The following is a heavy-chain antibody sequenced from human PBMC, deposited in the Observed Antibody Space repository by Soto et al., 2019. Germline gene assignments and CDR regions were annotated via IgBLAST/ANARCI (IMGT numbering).Heavy chain of an antibody. V-gene: IGHV3-33*01. CDR3: ARNPIAHRIGSYGMDV. D-gene: IGHD1-26*01. Sequence: PGGSLRLSCAASGFTFSSYGMHWVRQAPGKGLEWGAVIWYDGSNKYYADSVKGRFTISRDNSKNTLYLQMNSLRAEDTAVYYCARNPIAHRIGSYGMDVWGQGTKVTVSS. J-gene: IGHJ6*02. CDR1: GFTFSSYG. CDR2: IWYDGSNK.